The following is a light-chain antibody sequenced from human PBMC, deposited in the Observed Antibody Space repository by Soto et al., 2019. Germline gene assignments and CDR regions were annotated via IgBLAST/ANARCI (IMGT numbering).Light chain of an antibody. CDR1: QGINSY. CDR2: DAS. Sequence: DIQMTQSPSSLSASVGDRVTITCQASQGINSYLAWFQQKPGKAPKLLIYDASSFESGVPSRFSGSGSGTEFTLTTSIVQHDDYETHSSQQYNSYRCNFRQEAKV. V-gene: IGKV1-5*01. J-gene: IGKJ1*01. CDR3: QQYNSYRCN.